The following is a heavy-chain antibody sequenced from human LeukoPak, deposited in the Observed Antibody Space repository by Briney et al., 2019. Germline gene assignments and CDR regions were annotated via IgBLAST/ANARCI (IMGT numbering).Heavy chain of an antibody. D-gene: IGHD6-19*01. CDR2: IIPIFGTA. CDR3: ARDFAVAGNNWFDP. CDR1: GGTFISYA. Sequence: SVKVSCKASGGTFISYAISWVRQAPGQGLEWMGGIIPIFGTANYAQKFQGRVTITADESTSTAYMELSSLRSEDTAVYYCARDFAVAGNNWFDPWGQGTLVTVSS. V-gene: IGHV1-69*13. J-gene: IGHJ5*02.